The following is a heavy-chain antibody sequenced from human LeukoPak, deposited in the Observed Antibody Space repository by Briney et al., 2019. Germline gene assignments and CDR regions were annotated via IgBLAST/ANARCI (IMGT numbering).Heavy chain of an antibody. CDR2: IYYNGNT. V-gene: IGHV4-31*03. D-gene: IGHD5-24*01. Sequence: SETLSLTCTVSGGSIKSGGYYCSWIRQLPGKGLEWIGFIYYNGNTYYNPSLKSRVTISVDTSKNQFSPKLSSLTAADTAVYYCAKSREEIRGLDAFDIWGQGTMVTVSS. J-gene: IGHJ3*02. CDR3: AKSREEIRGLDAFDI. CDR1: GGSIKSGGYY.